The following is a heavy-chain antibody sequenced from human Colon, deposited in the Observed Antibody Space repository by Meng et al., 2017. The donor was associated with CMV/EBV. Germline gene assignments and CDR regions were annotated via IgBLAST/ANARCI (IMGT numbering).Heavy chain of an antibody. CDR1: GDSLRDHY. J-gene: IGHJ4*02. CDR3: ARGLGHASNNSHDS. CDR2: IYYSGSA. Sequence: TLSLTCTVSGDSLRDHYWSWIRQPPGKGLEWMGYIYYSGSATYSPSLKSRITISIDTSKNQFSLHLRSVTPADTAMHFCARGLGHASNNSHDSWGQGTLVTVSS. D-gene: IGHD1-1*01. V-gene: IGHV4-59*11.